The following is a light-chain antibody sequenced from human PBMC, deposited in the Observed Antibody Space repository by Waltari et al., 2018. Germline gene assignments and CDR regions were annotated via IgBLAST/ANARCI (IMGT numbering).Light chain of an antibody. CDR2: DVS. CDR3: NSYAGSISCV. V-gene: IGLV2-14*03. Sequence: QSALTQPASVSGSPGQSITISCTGTSSDIGFYNYVSWYQQHPGKAPKLMIYDVSERPSCVSNLYSVSRSGNTASLTFFELLAEDVADYYCNSYAGSISCVFGGGTKLTVL. CDR1: SSDIGFYNY. J-gene: IGLJ3*02.